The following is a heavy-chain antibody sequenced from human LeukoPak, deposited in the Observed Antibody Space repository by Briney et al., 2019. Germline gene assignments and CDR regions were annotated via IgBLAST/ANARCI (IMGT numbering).Heavy chain of an antibody. D-gene: IGHD3-9*01. J-gene: IGHJ4*02. V-gene: IGHV4-31*03. Sequence: PSETLSLTCTVSGGSISSGSHYWNWIRQHPVKGLEWIGYIYYSGSSYYNLSLKSRVTMSADTSKNQFSLKLSSVTAADTAVYYCARSDYDILAGLDYWGQGTLVIVSS. CDR2: IYYSGSS. CDR3: ARSDYDILAGLDY. CDR1: GGSISSGSHY.